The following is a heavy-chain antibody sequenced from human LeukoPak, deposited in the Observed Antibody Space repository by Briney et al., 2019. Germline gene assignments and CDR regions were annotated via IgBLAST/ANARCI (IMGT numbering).Heavy chain of an antibody. CDR1: GYTFTIYY. CDR2: INPSGGSK. D-gene: IGHD2-15*01. J-gene: IGHJ5*02. CDR3: AREGCSGGSCYLNLKNWFDP. V-gene: IGHV1-46*01. Sequence: ASVKVSFKASGYTFTIYYMHLVRQAPGQGLEWMGIINPSGGSKSYAQKFQGRVTMTRDMSTSTVYMELSSLRSEDTAVYYCAREGCSGGSCYLNLKNWFDPWGQGTLVTVSS.